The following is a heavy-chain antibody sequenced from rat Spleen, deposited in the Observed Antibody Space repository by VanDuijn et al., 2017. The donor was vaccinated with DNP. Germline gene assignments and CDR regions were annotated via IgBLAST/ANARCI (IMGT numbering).Heavy chain of an antibody. Sequence: QVQLKESGPGLVQPSQTLSLTCTVSGFSLTSYGVSWVRPPPGKGLEWIAAISSGGSTYYSSVLKSRLSISRDTSKSQVFLKMNSLQTEDTATYYCARSPETSYIYFPWAYWGQGTLVIVSS. V-gene: IGHV2S8*01. D-gene: IGHD1-2*01. CDR3: ARSPETSYIYFPWAY. J-gene: IGHJ3*01. CDR2: ISSGGST. CDR1: GFSLTSYG.